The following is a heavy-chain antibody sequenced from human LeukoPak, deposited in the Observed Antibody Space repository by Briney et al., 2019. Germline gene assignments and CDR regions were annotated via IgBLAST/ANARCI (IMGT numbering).Heavy chain of an antibody. Sequence: SETLSLTCTVSGGSISSSSYYWGWIRQPPGEGLEWIVSIYYSGSTYYKLSLKSRVTISVDTSKNQFSLKLSSVTAADTAVYYCARNWFYNDSRGNHPLYYFDYWGQGTLVTVSS. CDR1: GGSISSSSYY. V-gene: IGHV4-39*01. CDR2: IYYSGST. J-gene: IGHJ4*02. CDR3: ARNWFYNDSRGNHPLYYFDY. D-gene: IGHD3-22*01.